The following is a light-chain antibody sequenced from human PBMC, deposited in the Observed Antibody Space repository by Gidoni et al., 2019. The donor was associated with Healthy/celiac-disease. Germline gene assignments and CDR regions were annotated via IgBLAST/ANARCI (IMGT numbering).Light chain of an antibody. V-gene: IGKV1-39*01. CDR2: AAS. Sequence: GDRVTITCRASQSISSYLNWYQQKPGKAPKLLIYAASSLQSGVPSRFSGSGSGTDFTLTISSLQPEVFATYYCQQSYSTLYTFGQGTKLEIK. J-gene: IGKJ2*01. CDR3: QQSYSTLYT. CDR1: QSISSY.